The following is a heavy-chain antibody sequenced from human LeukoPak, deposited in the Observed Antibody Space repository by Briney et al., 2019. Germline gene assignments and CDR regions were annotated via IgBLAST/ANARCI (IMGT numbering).Heavy chain of an antibody. CDR1: GGSISSYY. CDR2: IYNSGST. CDR3: ARGGSGYFDY. J-gene: IGHJ4*02. V-gene: IGHV4-59*01. Sequence: PSETLSLTCTVSGGSISSYYWSWIRQPPGKGLEWIGHIYNSGSTNYNPSLKSRVTISVDTSKNQFSLKLSSVTAADTALYYCARGGSGYFDYWGQGTLVTVSS. D-gene: IGHD3-16*01.